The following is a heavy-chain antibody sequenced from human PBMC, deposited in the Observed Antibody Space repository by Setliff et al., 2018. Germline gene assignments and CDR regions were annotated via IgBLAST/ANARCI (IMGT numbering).Heavy chain of an antibody. Sequence: GGSLRLSCAASGFFFRSYEMNWVRQTPGKGLEWVSYTNSGGTKIYYADSVEGRFTISRDNGKNSLFLQMNSVRAEDTAVYYCARSVNGYQQRYDFWGQGALVTVSS. CDR1: GFFFRSYE. J-gene: IGHJ4*02. D-gene: IGHD3-16*01. CDR2: TNSGGTKI. V-gene: IGHV3-48*03. CDR3: ARSVNGYQQRYDF.